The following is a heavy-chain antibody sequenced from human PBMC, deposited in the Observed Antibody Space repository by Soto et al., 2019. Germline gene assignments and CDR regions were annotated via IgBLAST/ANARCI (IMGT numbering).Heavy chain of an antibody. CDR3: AGDSGYDYFDS. D-gene: IGHD5-12*01. V-gene: IGHV4-59*01. CDR1: VGSISRYY. CDR2: IYYSGST. Sequence: QVQLQESGPGLVKPSETLSLTCTVSVGSISRYYWSWIRQPPGKGLEWIGYIYYSGSTNYNPSLKSRVTISVDTSKNQFALKLSSVTAADTAVYYCAGDSGYDYFDSWGQGTMVTVSS. J-gene: IGHJ4*02.